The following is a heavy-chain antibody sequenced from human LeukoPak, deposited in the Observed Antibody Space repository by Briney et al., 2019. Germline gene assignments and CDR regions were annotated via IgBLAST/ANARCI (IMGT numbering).Heavy chain of an antibody. CDR3: ARRYCSSTSCLNYFDY. D-gene: IGHD2-2*01. V-gene: IGHV1-18*01. Sequence: ASVKVSCKASGYTFTSYGISWVRQAPGQGLEWMGWISAYNGNTNYAQKLQGRVTMTTDTSTSTAYMELSSLRSEDTAVYYCARRYCSSTSCLNYFDYWGQGTLVTVSS. CDR2: ISAYNGNT. J-gene: IGHJ4*02. CDR1: GYTFTSYG.